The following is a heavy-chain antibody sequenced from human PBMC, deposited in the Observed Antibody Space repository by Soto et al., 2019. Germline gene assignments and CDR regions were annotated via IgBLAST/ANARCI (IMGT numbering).Heavy chain of an antibody. J-gene: IGHJ4*02. CDR1: GFTFNNYA. D-gene: IGHD3-10*01. CDR2: ISGGGDTT. V-gene: IGHV3-23*01. CDR3: AKGRGGSGSLTPRVDF. Sequence: EVQLLKSWGGLVQPGGSLRLSCAASGFTFNNYAMTWVRHAPGKGLEWVSAISGGGDTTSYADSVKGRFTVSRDGSKNTLYLQMSSLRAEDTALYYCAKGRGGSGSLTPRVDFWGQGTQVTVSS.